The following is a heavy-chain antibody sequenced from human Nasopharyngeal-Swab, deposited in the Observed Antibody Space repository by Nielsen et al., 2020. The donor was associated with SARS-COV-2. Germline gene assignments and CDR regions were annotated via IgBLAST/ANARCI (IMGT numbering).Heavy chain of an antibody. J-gene: IGHJ6*02. D-gene: IGHD7-27*01. CDR3: ARDRSNWGSYYYYYGMDV. CDR2: ISSSSSYI. Sequence: WIRQPPGKGLEWVSSISSSSSYIHYADSVKGRFTISRDNAKNSLYLQMNSLRAEDTAVYYCARDRSNWGSYYYYYGMDVWGQGTTVTVSS. V-gene: IGHV3-21*01.